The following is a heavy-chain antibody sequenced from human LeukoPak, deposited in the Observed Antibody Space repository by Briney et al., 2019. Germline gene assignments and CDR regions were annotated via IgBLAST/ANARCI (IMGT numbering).Heavy chain of an antibody. V-gene: IGHV3-30*02. CDR2: IRYDGSNK. J-gene: IGHJ4*02. CDR3: AKDVYCSSTSCYAYGDYVAGDY. CDR1: GFIFSSYG. Sequence: GGSLRLSCAASGFIFSSYGMHWVRQAPGKGLEWVAFIRYDGSNKYYADSVKGRFTISRDNSKNTLYLQMNSLRAEDTAVYYCAKDVYCSSTSCYAYGDYVAGDYWGQGTLVTVSS. D-gene: IGHD2-2*01.